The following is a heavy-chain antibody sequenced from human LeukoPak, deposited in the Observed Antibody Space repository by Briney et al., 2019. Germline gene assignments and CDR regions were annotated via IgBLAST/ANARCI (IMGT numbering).Heavy chain of an antibody. CDR1: GFTFSSYS. V-gene: IGHV3-21*01. D-gene: IGHD7-27*01. Sequence: PGGSLRLSCAASGFTFSSYSMNWVRQAPGKGLEWVSSISSSSSYIYYADSVKGRFTISRDNAKNSLYLQMNSLRAEDTAVYYCAREHLTGDVYYYYGMDVWGQGTTVTVSS. CDR3: AREHLTGDVYYYYGMDV. J-gene: IGHJ6*02. CDR2: ISSSSSYI.